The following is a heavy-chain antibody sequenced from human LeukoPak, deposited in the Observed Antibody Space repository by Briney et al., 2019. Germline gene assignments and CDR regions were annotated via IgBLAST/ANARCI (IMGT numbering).Heavy chain of an antibody. CDR3: ARELGSYAFDI. CDR1: GFTFSSYG. Sequence: GGSLRLSCAASGFTFSSYGMNWVRQAPGKGLEWVSVIYSGGSTYYADSVKGRFTISRDNSKNTLYLQMNSLRAEDTAVYYCARELGSYAFDIWGQGTMVTVSS. D-gene: IGHD3-16*01. CDR2: IYSGGST. V-gene: IGHV3-66*01. J-gene: IGHJ3*02.